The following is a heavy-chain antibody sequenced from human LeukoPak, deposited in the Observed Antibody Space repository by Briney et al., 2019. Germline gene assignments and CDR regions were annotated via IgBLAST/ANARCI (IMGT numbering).Heavy chain of an antibody. CDR1: GYTLTDYY. J-gene: IGHJ4*02. CDR2: INPNSGDT. CDR3: AREEQYNNFFDY. Sequence: ASVTVSFKASGYTLTDYYILWVRQAPGQGGEWMGWINPNSGDTTYAQKFQGRVTMTRDTSISSAYMDLSRLNSDDTAVYFCAREEQYNNFFDYWGQGTLVTVSS. D-gene: IGHD1/OR15-1a*01. V-gene: IGHV1-2*02.